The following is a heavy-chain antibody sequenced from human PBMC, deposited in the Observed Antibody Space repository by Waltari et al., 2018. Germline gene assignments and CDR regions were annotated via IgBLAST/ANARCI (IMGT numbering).Heavy chain of an antibody. D-gene: IGHD2-2*01. CDR2: IYWNDDK. Sequence: QITLKESGPTLVKPTQTLTLTCTFSGFSLSTRGVGVGWIRQPPGKAREWLALIYWNDDKRYSPSLNSRLTITKDTSKNQVVLTMTNMDPVDTATYYCAHRGADFCSSTSCQRWFVDYWGQGTLVTVSS. CDR1: GFSLSTRGVG. J-gene: IGHJ4*02. V-gene: IGHV2-5*01. CDR3: AHRGADFCSSTSCQRWFVDY.